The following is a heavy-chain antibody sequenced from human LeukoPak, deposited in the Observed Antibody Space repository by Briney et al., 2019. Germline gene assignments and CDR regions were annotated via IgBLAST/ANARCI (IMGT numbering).Heavy chain of an antibody. CDR1: GYSFTNYW. Sequence: GESLKISCEGSGYSFTNYWIGWVRQMPGKGLEWMGIIYPGDSDTRYSPSFQGQVTISADRSISTAHLQWSSLKASDTAMYYCVRRGYSYGNGQMDKPLDNWGQGTLVTVSS. D-gene: IGHD5-18*01. CDR3: VRRGYSYGNGQMDKPLDN. CDR2: IYPGDSDT. J-gene: IGHJ4*02. V-gene: IGHV5-51*01.